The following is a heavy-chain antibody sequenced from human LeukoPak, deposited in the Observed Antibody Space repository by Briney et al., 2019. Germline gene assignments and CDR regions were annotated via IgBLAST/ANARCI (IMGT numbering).Heavy chain of an antibody. J-gene: IGHJ4*02. D-gene: IGHD6-13*01. V-gene: IGHV4-39*01. CDR3: ARPLYSSSWEEIDY. CDR1: GGSISSSSYY. Sequence: NPSETLSLTCTVSGGSISSSSYYWGWIRQPPGKGLEWIGSIYYSGSTYYNPSLKSRVTISVDTSKNQFSLKLSSVTAADTAVYYCARPLYSSSWEEIDYWGQGTLVTVSS. CDR2: IYYSGST.